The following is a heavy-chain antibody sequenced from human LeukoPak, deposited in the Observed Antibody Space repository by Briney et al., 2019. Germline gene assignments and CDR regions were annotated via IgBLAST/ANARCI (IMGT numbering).Heavy chain of an antibody. J-gene: IGHJ6*03. CDR3: ARDLDCTGGSCYYLGV. V-gene: IGHV4-4*07. Sequence: SETLSLTCSVSGDSVSYYHWAWIRQPAGRALEWIGRIYTSGSTHYNPSVRGRASISIDKSENHFSLTLASVTAADTAVYYCARDLDCTGGSCYYLGVGGKGTTVTVPS. CDR1: GDSVSYYH. CDR2: IYTSGST. D-gene: IGHD2-8*02.